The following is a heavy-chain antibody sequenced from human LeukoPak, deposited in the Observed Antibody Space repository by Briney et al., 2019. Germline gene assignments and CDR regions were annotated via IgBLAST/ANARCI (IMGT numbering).Heavy chain of an antibody. CDR1: GYSFTSYW. CDR3: ARKQYYYDSSGYFGWFDP. V-gene: IGHV5-51*01. Sequence: GESLKISCKGSGYSFTSYWIGWVRQLPGKSLEWMGIIYSGDSDTRYSPSFQCQVTSSADKSISTAYLQRSSLKASDTAMYYCARKQYYYDSSGYFGWFDPWGQGTLVTVSS. J-gene: IGHJ5*02. CDR2: IYSGDSDT. D-gene: IGHD3-22*01.